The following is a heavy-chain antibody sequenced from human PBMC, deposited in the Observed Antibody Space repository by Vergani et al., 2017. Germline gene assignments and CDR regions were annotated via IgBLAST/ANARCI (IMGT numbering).Heavy chain of an antibody. CDR3: ARDGGITIFGVVNENGMDV. J-gene: IGHJ6*02. D-gene: IGHD3-3*01. CDR2: IYHSGST. V-gene: IGHV4-38-2*01. Sequence: QVQLQESGPGLVKPSETLSLTCAVSGYSISSGYYWGWIRQPPGKGLEWIGSIYHSGSTYYNPSLKSRVTISVDTSKNQFSLKLSSVTAADTAVYYCARDGGITIFGVVNENGMDVWGQGTTVTVSS. CDR1: GYSISSGYY.